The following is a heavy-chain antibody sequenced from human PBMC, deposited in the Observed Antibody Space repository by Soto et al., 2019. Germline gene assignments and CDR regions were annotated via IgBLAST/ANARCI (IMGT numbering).Heavy chain of an antibody. Sequence: SETLSLTCTVSGGSISNYHWNWIRQSPGKGLEWIGYIYSSGSTHYNPSLQNRVTISIDTSKNQVSLKVNSVTAADTAVYYCARDHPHSYGVYYFHYWGQGTPVTV. V-gene: IGHV4-59*01. CDR3: ARDHPHSYGVYYFHY. CDR1: GGSISNYH. CDR2: IYSSGST. J-gene: IGHJ4*02. D-gene: IGHD5-18*01.